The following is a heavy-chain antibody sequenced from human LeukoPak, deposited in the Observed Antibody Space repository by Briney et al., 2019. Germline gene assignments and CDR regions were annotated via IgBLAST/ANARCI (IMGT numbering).Heavy chain of an antibody. V-gene: IGHV1-2*02. D-gene: IGHD6-13*01. CDR2: INPNSGGT. Sequence: ASVKVSCKASGYTFTSSAMNWVRQAPGQGLEWMGWINPNSGGTNYAQKFQGRVTMTRDTSISTAYMELSRLRSDDTAVYYCATDWGRIAAAGTFYYFDYWGQGTLVTVSS. CDR1: GYTFTSSA. CDR3: ATDWGRIAAAGTFYYFDY. J-gene: IGHJ4*02.